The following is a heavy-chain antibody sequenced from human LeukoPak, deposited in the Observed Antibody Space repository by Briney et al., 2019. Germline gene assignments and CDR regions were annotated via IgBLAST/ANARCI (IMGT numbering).Heavy chain of an antibody. J-gene: IGHJ4*02. CDR2: INFDGSVK. V-gene: IGHV3-74*01. CDR1: GITFNRYW. Sequence: GGSLRLSCVASGITFNRYWMHWVRQAPGKGLVWVASINFDGSVKTYADSVKGQFTISRDNAKNTLYVQMNSLTAGDTAVYYCATEGPHNFDYWGLGTLVTVSS. CDR3: ATEGPHNFDY.